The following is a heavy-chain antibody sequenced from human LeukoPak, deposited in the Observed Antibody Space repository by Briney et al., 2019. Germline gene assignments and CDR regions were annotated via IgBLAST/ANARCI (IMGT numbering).Heavy chain of an antibody. CDR1: GYSISSGYF. CDR3: ARDRGADTASTD. D-gene: IGHD5-18*01. CDR2: MYHSGGT. Sequence: SETLSLTCTVSGYSISSGYFWGWIRQPPGKGLEWIGTMYHSGGTHYNPSLKSRVTISVDTSKNQFSLRLSSVTAADTAMHYCARDRGADTASTDWGQGTLVTVSS. V-gene: IGHV4-38-2*02. J-gene: IGHJ4*02.